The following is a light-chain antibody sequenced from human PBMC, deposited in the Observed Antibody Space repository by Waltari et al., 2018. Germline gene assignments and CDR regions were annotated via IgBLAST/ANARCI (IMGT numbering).Light chain of an antibody. CDR3: QTGGHGTWV. CDR1: SGHSSNV. CDR2: VNSDGSH. J-gene: IGLJ3*02. V-gene: IGLV4-69*01. Sequence: QLVLTQSPSASASLGASVKLTCTLSSGHSSNVIAWLQQQPEKGPRYLMKVNSDGSHSKGDEIPDRFSGSSSGAGRYLTISSQQSGDEADYYCQTGGHGTWVFGGGTKLTVL.